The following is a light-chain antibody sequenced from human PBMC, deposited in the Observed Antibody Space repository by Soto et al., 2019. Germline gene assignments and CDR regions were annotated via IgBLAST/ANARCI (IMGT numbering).Light chain of an antibody. CDR2: GAS. J-gene: IGKJ2*01. V-gene: IGKV3-15*01. CDR1: QSVSSN. CDR3: QQYTNWPPYT. Sequence: EIVMTQSPATLSVSPGERATLSCRASQSVSSNLAWYQQKPGQAPRLLIYGASTRATGIPARFSGSGSGTEFTLTISSLQFEDFAVYYCQQYTNWPPYTFGQGTRLEIK.